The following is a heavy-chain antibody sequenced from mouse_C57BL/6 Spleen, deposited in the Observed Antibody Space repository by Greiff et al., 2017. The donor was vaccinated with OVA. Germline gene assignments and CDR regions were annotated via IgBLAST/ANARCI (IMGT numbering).Heavy chain of an antibody. Sequence: QVQLQQSGPELVKPGASVKISCKASGYAFSSSWMNWVKQRPGKGLEWIGRIYPGDGDTNSNGKFKGKATLTADKSSSTAYMQLSSLTSEDSAVYFCARGVRVDYWGQGTTLTVSS. CDR3: ARGVRVDY. CDR1: GYAFSSSW. J-gene: IGHJ2*01. D-gene: IGHD2-1*01. CDR2: IYPGDGDT. V-gene: IGHV1-82*01.